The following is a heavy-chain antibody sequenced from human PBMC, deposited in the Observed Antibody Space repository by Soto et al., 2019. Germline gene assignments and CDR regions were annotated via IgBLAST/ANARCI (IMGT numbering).Heavy chain of an antibody. D-gene: IGHD2-15*01. Sequence: EVQLVESGGGLVQPGGSLRLSCAVSGFTFNSFDMHWVRQAAGKGLEWVSALGIAGDTYYPDFVKGRFTISRESAKSSLYLHMNSLRVEDTAVYYCVRAPGGRHGVYFDNWGQGTLVTVSP. CDR2: LGIAGDT. J-gene: IGHJ4*02. CDR3: VRAPGGRHGVYFDN. CDR1: GFTFNSFD. V-gene: IGHV3-13*01.